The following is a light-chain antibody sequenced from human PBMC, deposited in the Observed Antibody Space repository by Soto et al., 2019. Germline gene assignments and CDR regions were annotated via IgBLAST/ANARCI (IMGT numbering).Light chain of an antibody. CDR3: QQYSNSPFT. Sequence: IVLTQSPGTLSLSPGERATLSRRASQSVRSSYLAWYQQKPGQAPRLLIYGASSRATGIPDRFSGSGSGTDFTLTISRLEPEDFAVYFCQQYSNSPFTFGPGTKVDIK. CDR1: QSVRSSY. V-gene: IGKV3-20*01. J-gene: IGKJ3*01. CDR2: GAS.